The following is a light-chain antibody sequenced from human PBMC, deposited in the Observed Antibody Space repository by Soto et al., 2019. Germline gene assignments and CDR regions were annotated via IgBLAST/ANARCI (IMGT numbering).Light chain of an antibody. CDR3: HQTDTFPLT. Sequence: DIQMTQSPSSLSASLGERVTITCQASQDITNFLNWYQKKPGQAPKLLIYDAAILEAGVPSRFSGSGSGTDFTFTIASLPPDDAATYYCHQTDTFPLTFGGGNKVEIK. V-gene: IGKV1-33*01. CDR2: DAA. J-gene: IGKJ4*01. CDR1: QDITNF.